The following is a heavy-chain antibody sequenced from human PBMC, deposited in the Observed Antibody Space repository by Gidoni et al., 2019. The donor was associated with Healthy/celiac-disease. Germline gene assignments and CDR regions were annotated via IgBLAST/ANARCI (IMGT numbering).Heavy chain of an antibody. V-gene: IGHV5-51*03. Sequence: VQLVQSGAEVTKPWESLKISCKGSGYSFTSYWIGWGRQMPGKGLEWMGIIDPGDSDTRYSPAFQGQVTSSADKSISTAYLQWSSLKASDTAMYYCARSSEVVAATFDYWGQGTRVTVSS. CDR3: ARSSEVVAATFDY. J-gene: IGHJ4*02. CDR1: GYSFTSYW. D-gene: IGHD2-15*01. CDR2: IDPGDSDT.